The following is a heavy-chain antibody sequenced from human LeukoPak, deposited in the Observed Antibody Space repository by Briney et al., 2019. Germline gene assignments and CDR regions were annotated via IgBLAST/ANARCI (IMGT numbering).Heavy chain of an antibody. V-gene: IGHV3-23*02. J-gene: IGHJ4*02. Sequence: GGSLRLPCAASGFPFSNYAVGWVRQAPGKGLDWFGGLSKVDGTTHYGHSVKDRFTISRDNSKNTLYLQMHSLRRRDKGINYFAKGASGSYFDYWGQGTLVTVSS. CDR3: AKGASGSYFDY. CDR1: GFPFSNYA. CDR2: LSKVDGTT. D-gene: IGHD1-26*01.